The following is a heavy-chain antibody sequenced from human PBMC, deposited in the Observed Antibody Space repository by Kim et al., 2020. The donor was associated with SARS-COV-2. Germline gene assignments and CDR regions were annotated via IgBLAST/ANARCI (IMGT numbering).Heavy chain of an antibody. CDR1: GFTFSKFW. CDR2: IKQDGSDH. Sequence: GGSLRLSCAASGFTFSKFWMSWVRQAPGKGPEWVADIKQDGSDHYYVDSVKGRFTILRDDAKNSLYLQMNSLRAEDTAIYYCASVMSLGRVDPWGQGTLV. D-gene: IGHD1-26*01. V-gene: IGHV3-7*01. CDR3: ASVMSLGRVDP. J-gene: IGHJ5*02.